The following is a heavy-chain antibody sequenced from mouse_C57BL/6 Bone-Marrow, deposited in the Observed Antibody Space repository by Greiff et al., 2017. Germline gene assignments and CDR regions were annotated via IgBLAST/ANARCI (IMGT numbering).Heavy chain of an antibody. J-gene: IGHJ2*01. V-gene: IGHV1-19*01. Sequence: VQLKQSGPVLVKPGASVKMSCKASGYTFTDYYMNWVKQSHGKSLEWIGVINPYNGGTSYNQKFKGKATLTVDKSSSTAYMELNSLTSEDSAVXYCASSSPYYFDYWGQGTTLTVSS. CDR2: INPYNGGT. CDR3: ASSSPYYFDY. D-gene: IGHD1-1*01. CDR1: GYTFTDYY.